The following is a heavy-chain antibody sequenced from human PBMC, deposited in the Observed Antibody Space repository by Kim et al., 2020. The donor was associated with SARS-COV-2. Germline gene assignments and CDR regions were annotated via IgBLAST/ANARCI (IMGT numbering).Heavy chain of an antibody. V-gene: IGHV3-15*01. D-gene: IGHD3-22*01. CDR2: IKSKTDGGTT. Sequence: GGSLRLSCAASGFTFSNAWMSWVRQAPGKGLEWVGRIKSKTDGGTTDYAAPVKGRFTISRDDSKNTLYLQMNSLKTEDTAVYYCTTFYYDSSALDYFDYWGQGTLVTVSS. J-gene: IGHJ4*02. CDR3: TTFYYDSSALDYFDY. CDR1: GFTFSNAW.